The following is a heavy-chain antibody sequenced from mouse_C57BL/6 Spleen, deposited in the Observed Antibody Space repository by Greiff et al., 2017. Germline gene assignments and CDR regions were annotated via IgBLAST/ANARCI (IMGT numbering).Heavy chain of an antibody. J-gene: IGHJ2*01. V-gene: IGHV1-26*01. CDR2: INPNNGGT. CDR3: ASSIYYNFDY. Sequence: VQLQQSGPELVKPGASVKISCKASGYTFTDYYMNWVKQSHGKSLEWIGDINPNNGGTSYNQKFKGKATLTVDKSSSTAYMELRSLTSEYSAVYYCASSIYYNFDYWGQGTTLTVSS. CDR1: GYTFTDYY. D-gene: IGHD2-1*01.